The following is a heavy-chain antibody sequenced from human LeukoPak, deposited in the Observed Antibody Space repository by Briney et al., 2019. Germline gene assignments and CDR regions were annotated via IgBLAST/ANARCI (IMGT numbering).Heavy chain of an antibody. CDR1: GFTVSSNY. V-gene: IGHV3-53*01. Sequence: GSLRLSCAASGFTVSSNYMSWVRQAPGKGLEWVSVIYSGGSTYYADSVKGRFTISRDKSKNTLYLQMNSLRAEDTAVYYCARSVGCFETYYFDYWGRGTLVTVSS. D-gene: IGHD2-15*01. CDR3: ARSVGCFETYYFDY. CDR2: IYSGGST. J-gene: IGHJ4*02.